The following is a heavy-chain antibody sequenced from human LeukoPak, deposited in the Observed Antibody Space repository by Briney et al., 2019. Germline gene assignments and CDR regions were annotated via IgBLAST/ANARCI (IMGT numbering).Heavy chain of an antibody. CDR2: IDPSDSYT. Sequence: GESLKISCKGSGYSFTSYWISWVRQMSRKGLEWMGRIDPSDSYTNYSPSFQGHVTISADKSISTAYLQWSSLKASDTAMYYCARLVVPAAMPGVDWFDPWGQGTLVTVSS. CDR3: ARLVVPAAMPGVDWFDP. CDR1: GYSFTSYW. J-gene: IGHJ5*02. D-gene: IGHD2-2*01. V-gene: IGHV5-10-1*01.